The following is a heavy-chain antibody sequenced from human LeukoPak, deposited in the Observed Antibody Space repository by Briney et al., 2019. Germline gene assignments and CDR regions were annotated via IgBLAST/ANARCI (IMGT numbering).Heavy chain of an antibody. D-gene: IGHD3-9*01. CDR3: LRYFDWLLDY. J-gene: IGHJ4*02. V-gene: IGHV3-48*03. Sequence: GGSLRLSCAASGFTFSSYEMNWVRQAPGKGLEWVSYISSSGSTIYYADSVKGRFTISRDNAKNSLYLQMNSLRAEDTAVYYCLRYFDWLLDYWGQGTLVTVSS. CDR2: ISSSGSTI. CDR1: GFTFSSYE.